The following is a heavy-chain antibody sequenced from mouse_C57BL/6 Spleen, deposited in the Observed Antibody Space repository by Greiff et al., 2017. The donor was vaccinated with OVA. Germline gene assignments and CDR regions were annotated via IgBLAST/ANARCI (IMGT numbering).Heavy chain of an antibody. J-gene: IGHJ4*01. D-gene: IGHD2-2*01. CDR2: FYPGSGSI. V-gene: IGHV1-62-2*01. CDR1: GYTFTEYT. Sequence: QVQLQQSGAELVKPGASVKLSCKASGYTFTEYTIHWVKQRPGQGLEWIGRFYPGSGSIKYNEKFKDKATLTADKSSSTFYMELSRCTSEDSAVYFCARQGYDGAMDYWGQGTSVTVSS. CDR3: ARQGYDGAMDY.